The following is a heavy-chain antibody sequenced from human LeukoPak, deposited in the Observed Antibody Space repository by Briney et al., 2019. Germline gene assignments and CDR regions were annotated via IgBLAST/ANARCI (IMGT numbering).Heavy chain of an antibody. CDR1: GFTFSNYA. D-gene: IGHD1-14*01. V-gene: IGHV3-30*04. J-gene: IGHJ4*02. Sequence: GGSLRLSCAASGFTFSNYAMHWVRQAPGKGLEWVAVISYDGSNKYYADSVKGRFTISRDNSKNTLYLQMNSLRAEYTAVYYCARDNNGDYWGQGTLVTVSS. CDR3: ARDNNGDY. CDR2: ISYDGSNK.